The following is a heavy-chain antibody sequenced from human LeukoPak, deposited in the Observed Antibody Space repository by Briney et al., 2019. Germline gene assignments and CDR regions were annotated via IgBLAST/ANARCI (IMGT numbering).Heavy chain of an antibody. J-gene: IGHJ4*02. D-gene: IGHD2-15*01. CDR1: GGSVSSNY. CDR3: ASADCSGGTCYSAYLN. Sequence: SETLSLTCTVSGGSVSSNYWSWIRQPAGKGLEWIGRIYSSGNTTYNPSLKSRVTMSVDTSKNQFSLKLNSVTAADTALYYCASADCSGGTCYSAYLNWGQGALVIVSS. CDR2: IYSSGNT. V-gene: IGHV4-4*07.